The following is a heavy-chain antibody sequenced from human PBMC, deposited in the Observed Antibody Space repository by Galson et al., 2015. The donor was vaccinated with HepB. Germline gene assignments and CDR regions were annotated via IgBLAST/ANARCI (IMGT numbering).Heavy chain of an antibody. CDR2: IYYSGST. J-gene: IGHJ3*02. CDR3: ARDGGVVPAAIRGEDAFDI. D-gene: IGHD2-2*01. V-gene: IGHV4-31*03. Sequence: TLSLTCTVSGGSISSGGYYWSWIRQHPGKGLEWIGYIYYSGSTYYNPSLKSRVTISVDTSKNQFSLKLSSVTAADTAVYYCARDGGVVPAAIRGEDAFDIWGQGTMVTVSS. CDR1: GGSISSGGYY.